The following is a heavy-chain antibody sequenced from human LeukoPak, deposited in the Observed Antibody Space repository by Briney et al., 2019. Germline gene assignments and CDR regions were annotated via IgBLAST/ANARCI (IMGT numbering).Heavy chain of an antibody. V-gene: IGHV3-74*01. CDR1: GFTFSSYW. CDR2: INTDGTST. CDR3: ARGSADPY. J-gene: IGHJ4*02. Sequence: GGSLRLSCASSGFTFSSYWMHWFRQAPGKGLVWVSQINTDGTSTTYADSVKGRFTISRDNAKNTLYLQMSSLRGEDTGVYYCARGSADPYWSQGTLVTVSS. D-gene: IGHD1-26*01.